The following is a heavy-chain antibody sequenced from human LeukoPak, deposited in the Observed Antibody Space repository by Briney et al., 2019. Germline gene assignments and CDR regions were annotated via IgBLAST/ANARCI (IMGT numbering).Heavy chain of an antibody. Sequence: ASVKVSRKASGYTFTGYYMHWVRQAPGQGLEWMGWINPNSGGTNYAQKFQGRVTMTRDTSISTAYMELSRLRSDDTAVYYCARAPTITPHFDYWGQGTLVTVSS. CDR3: ARAPTITPHFDY. J-gene: IGHJ4*02. V-gene: IGHV1-2*02. D-gene: IGHD3-9*01. CDR1: GYTFTGYY. CDR2: INPNSGGT.